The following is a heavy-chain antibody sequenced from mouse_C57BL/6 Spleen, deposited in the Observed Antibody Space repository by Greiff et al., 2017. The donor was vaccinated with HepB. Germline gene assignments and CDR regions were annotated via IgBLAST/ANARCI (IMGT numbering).Heavy chain of an antibody. D-gene: IGHD1-1*01. CDR1: GYTFTSYW. J-gene: IGHJ4*01. Sequence: QVQLQQPGAELVMPGASVKLSCKASGYTFTSYWMHWVKQRPGQGLEWIGEIDPSDSYTNYNQKFKGKSTLTVDKSSSTAYMQLSSLTSEGSAVYYCARRGGSSYVEAMDYWGQGTSVTVSS. V-gene: IGHV1-69*01. CDR2: IDPSDSYT. CDR3: ARRGGSSYVEAMDY.